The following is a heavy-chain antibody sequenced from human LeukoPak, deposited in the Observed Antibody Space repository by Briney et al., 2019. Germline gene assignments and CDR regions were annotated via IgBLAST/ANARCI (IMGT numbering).Heavy chain of an antibody. CDR1: GFTFSSYW. CDR2: IKQDGSEK. V-gene: IGHV3-7*01. Sequence: GGALTLSRAASGFTFSSYWMSWVRQAPGKGLEWVGKIKQDGSEKYYVGSVKGRFTISRDNAKNSLYLQMTSLRAEDTAVYYGTGEGDCSSTSCYVFDYWGQGTLVTVSS. D-gene: IGHD2-2*01. CDR3: TGEGDCSSTSCYVFDY. J-gene: IGHJ4*02.